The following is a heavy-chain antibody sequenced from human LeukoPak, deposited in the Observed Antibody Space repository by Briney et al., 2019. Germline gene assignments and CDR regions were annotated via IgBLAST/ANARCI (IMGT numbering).Heavy chain of an antibody. D-gene: IGHD3-22*01. CDR1: GFTFNNYN. J-gene: IGHJ4*02. CDR2: ITSSGTYI. Sequence: PGGSLRLSCAASGFTFNNYNMNWVRQAPGKALEWVSSITSSGTYIFYADSVKGRFTVSRDNAKKSLYLQMNSLRAEDTAVYYCGRSQNYNDSSGYSYWGQGTLVTVSS. CDR3: GRSQNYNDSSGYSY. V-gene: IGHV3-21*01.